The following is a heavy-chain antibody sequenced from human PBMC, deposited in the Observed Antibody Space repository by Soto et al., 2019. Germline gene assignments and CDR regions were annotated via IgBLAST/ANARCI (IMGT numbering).Heavy chain of an antibody. CDR3: ARDPAIYSGKFDHGLDV. CDR1: GGTFSSYA. V-gene: IGHV1-69*01. CDR2: IIPIFGTA. D-gene: IGHD4-4*01. J-gene: IGHJ6*02. Sequence: QVQLVQSGAEVKKPGSSVKVSCKASGGTFSSYAISWVRQAPGQGLEWMGGIIPIFGTANYAQKFQGRVTITADESTSTAYMELSSLRSEDTAVYYCARDPAIYSGKFDHGLDVWGQGTTVTVSS.